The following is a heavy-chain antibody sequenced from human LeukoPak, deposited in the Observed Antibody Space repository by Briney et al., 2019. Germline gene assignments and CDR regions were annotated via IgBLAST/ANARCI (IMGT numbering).Heavy chain of an antibody. D-gene: IGHD6-13*01. J-gene: IGHJ4*02. V-gene: IGHV3-43D*03. CDR2: IKWNGGST. CDR1: GLYFPSYG. CDR3: AKDIRGSTSWYGLDY. Sequence: GGSLRLSCAASGLYFPSYGMNWVRQAPGKGLQWVSGIKWNGGSTYYADSVKGRFTISRDNSKNSLYLQMNSLRPEDTALYYCAKDIRGSTSWYGLDYWGQGTLVTVSS.